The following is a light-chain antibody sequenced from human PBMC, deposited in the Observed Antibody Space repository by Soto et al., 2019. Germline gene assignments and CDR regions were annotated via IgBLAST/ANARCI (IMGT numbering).Light chain of an antibody. J-gene: IGKJ5*01. CDR1: QGIRNF. V-gene: IGKV1-27*01. Sequence: DIQMTQSPSSLSASVGDRVTITCRASQGIRNFLAWYQQKPGKVPKLLISAASTLESGVASRFSGSGSGTEFTLPITSLQPEDVPTYYFQKDSSLITFGQGTRLQI. CDR3: QKDSSLIT. CDR2: AAS.